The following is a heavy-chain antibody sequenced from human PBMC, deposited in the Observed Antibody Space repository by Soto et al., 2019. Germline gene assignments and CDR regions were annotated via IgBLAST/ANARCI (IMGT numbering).Heavy chain of an antibody. Sequence: GASVKVSCKASGYTFTSYAMHWVRQAPGQRLEWMGWINAGNGNTRYSQKFQGRVTITRDTSASTAYMELSSLRSEDTAVYYCAGASLGYSYGYHFDYWGQGTLVTVSS. CDR3: AGASLGYSYGYHFDY. J-gene: IGHJ4*02. CDR2: INAGNGNT. V-gene: IGHV1-3*01. CDR1: GYTFTSYA. D-gene: IGHD5-18*01.